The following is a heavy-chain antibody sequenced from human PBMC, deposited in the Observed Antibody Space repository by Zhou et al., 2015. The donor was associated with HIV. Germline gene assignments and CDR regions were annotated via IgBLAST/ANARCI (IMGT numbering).Heavy chain of an antibody. CDR1: GFIFNKFG. CDR2: IWYDGSNE. J-gene: IGHJ2*01. CDR3: ASHYCSSTSCYPSEWYFDL. V-gene: IGHV3-33*01. Sequence: QVQLVESGGGVVQPGRSLRLSCAASGFIFNKFGMHWVRQAPGKGLEWVAVIWYDGSNEYYADSVKGRVFISRDNSKNTLYLQMGSLRAEDMAVYYCASHYCSSTSCYPSEWYFDLWGRGTLVTVSS. D-gene: IGHD2-2*01.